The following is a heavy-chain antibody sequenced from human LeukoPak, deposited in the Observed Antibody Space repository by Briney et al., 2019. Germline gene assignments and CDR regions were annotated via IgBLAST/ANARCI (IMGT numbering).Heavy chain of an antibody. CDR3: AREDYYGSGSWD. J-gene: IGHJ3*01. D-gene: IGHD3-10*01. CDR2: LNSDGSST. V-gene: IGHV3-74*01. CDR1: GFTFSSYW. Sequence: PGGSLRLSCAASGFTFSSYWMHWVRQAPGKGLVWVSRLNSDGSSTSYADSVKGRFTISRDNSKNTVYLQMNSLRAEDTAVYYCAREDYYGSGSWDWGQGTMVTVSS.